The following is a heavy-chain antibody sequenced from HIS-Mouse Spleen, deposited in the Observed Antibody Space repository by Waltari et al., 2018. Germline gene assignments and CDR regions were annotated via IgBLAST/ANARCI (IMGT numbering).Heavy chain of an antibody. V-gene: IGHV4-39*07. J-gene: IGHJ2*01. CDR1: GGSISSSSYY. CDR2: IYYSGTP. D-gene: IGHD6-13*01. Sequence: QLQLQESGPGLVKPSETLSLTCTVSGGSISSSSYYWGWIRQPPGKGLEWIGSIYYSGTPSTNPSLKSRVTISVDPSKNQFSLKLSSVTAADTAVYYCAREIPYSSSWYDWYFDLWGRGTLVTVSS. CDR3: AREIPYSSSWYDWYFDL.